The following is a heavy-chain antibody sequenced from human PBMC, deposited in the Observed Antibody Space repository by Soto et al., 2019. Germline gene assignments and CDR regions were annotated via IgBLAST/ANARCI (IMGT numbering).Heavy chain of an antibody. J-gene: IGHJ6*02. V-gene: IGHV1-46*01. CDR3: ARELRFLEWSDYYYYGMDV. CDR1: GYTFTSYY. Sequence: ASVKVSCKASGYTFTSYYMHWVRQAPGQGLEWMGIINPSGGSTSYAQKFQGRVTMTRDTSTSTVYMELSSLRSEDTAVYYCARELRFLEWSDYYYYGMDVWGQGTTVTVSS. D-gene: IGHD3-3*01. CDR2: INPSGGST.